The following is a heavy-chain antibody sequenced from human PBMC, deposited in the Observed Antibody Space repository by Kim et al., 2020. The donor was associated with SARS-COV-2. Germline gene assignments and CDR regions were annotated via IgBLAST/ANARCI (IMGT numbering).Heavy chain of an antibody. D-gene: IGHD6-13*01. CDR1: GYTFSSYG. V-gene: IGHV1-18*01. CDR2: INLSTGNT. Sequence: ASVKVSCKPSGYTFSSYGLTWVRQAPGQGLEWMGWINLSTGNTRYAQKFQGRVTMTADTSTNTAYMDLRSLRSDDTAVYYFAREHQYSSKMDYWGQGTLIIVSS. J-gene: IGHJ4*02. CDR3: AREHQYSSKMDY.